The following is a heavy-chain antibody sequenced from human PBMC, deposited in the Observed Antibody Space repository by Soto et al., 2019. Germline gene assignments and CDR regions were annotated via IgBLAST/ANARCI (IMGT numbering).Heavy chain of an antibody. J-gene: IGHJ6*02. CDR1: GFTFSSYA. CDR2: ISGSGGST. V-gene: IGHV3-23*01. Sequence: GGSLRLSCAASGFTFSSYAMSWVRQAPGKGLEWVSAISGSGGSTYYADSVKGRFTISRDNSKNTLYLQMNSLRAEDTAVYYCAKDLGYCSSTSCYGQYYYYGMDVWGQGTTVTVSS. CDR3: AKDLGYCSSTSCYGQYYYYGMDV. D-gene: IGHD2-2*01.